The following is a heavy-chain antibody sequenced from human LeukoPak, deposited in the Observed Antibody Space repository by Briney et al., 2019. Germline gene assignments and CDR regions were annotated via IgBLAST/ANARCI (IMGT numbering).Heavy chain of an antibody. J-gene: IGHJ4*02. D-gene: IGHD1-1*01. CDR1: GASINSPTYY. Sequence: ETVTHICTVSGASINSPTYYWARIRQPPGKGLEWIGSIHYSGSTYYNLSLKSRVPISVDTSKNQFFLKLSSVTAADTAVYHCAKSGHTTTDYFDLWAPDDLVPVSS. V-gene: IGHV4-39*01. CDR3: AKSGHTTTDYFDL. CDR2: IHYSGST.